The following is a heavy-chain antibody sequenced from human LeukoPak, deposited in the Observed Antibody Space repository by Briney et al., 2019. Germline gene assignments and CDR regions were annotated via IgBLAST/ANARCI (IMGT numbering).Heavy chain of an antibody. Sequence: SETLSLTCTVYGGSFSGYYWNWIRQPPGKGLEWIGEINHSGSTNYNPSLKSRVTISVDTSKNQFSLKLSSVTAADTAIYYCARNGQYYSNNWYGNNWFDPWGQGALVTVSS. CDR3: ARNGQYYSNNWYGNNWFDP. D-gene: IGHD6-13*01. CDR1: GGSFSGYY. J-gene: IGHJ5*02. V-gene: IGHV4-34*01. CDR2: INHSGST.